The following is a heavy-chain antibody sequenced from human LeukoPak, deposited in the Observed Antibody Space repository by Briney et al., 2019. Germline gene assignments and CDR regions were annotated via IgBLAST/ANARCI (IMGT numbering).Heavy chain of an antibody. CDR2: ISAYNSNT. Sequence: ASVKVSCKASGYTFTSYGINWVRQAPGQGLEWMGWISAYNSNTHYAQKLQGRVTMTTDTSTSTAYMEVRSLRSDDTAVYYCARLGAVLTSVNWFDPWGQGTLVAVSS. V-gene: IGHV1-18*01. CDR1: GYTFTSYG. J-gene: IGHJ5*02. CDR3: ARLGAVLTSVNWFDP. D-gene: IGHD3-3*02.